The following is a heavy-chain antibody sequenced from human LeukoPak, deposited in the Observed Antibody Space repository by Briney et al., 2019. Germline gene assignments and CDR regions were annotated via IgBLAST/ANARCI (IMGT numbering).Heavy chain of an antibody. D-gene: IGHD4-17*01. Sequence: GGSLRLSCAASGFTFSSYAMSWVRQAPGKGLEWVSAISGSGGSTYYADSVKGRFTISRDNSKNTLYLQMNGLRAEDTAVYYCARGPHGEHDWWGQGTLVTVSS. CDR2: ISGSGGST. CDR1: GFTFSSYA. CDR3: ARGPHGEHDW. V-gene: IGHV3-23*01. J-gene: IGHJ4*02.